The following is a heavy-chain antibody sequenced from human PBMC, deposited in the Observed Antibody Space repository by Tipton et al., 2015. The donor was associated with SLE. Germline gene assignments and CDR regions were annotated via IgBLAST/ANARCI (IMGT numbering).Heavy chain of an antibody. D-gene: IGHD6-13*01. J-gene: IGHJ4*02. CDR2: INHSGST. Sequence: TLSLTCAVYGGSFSGYYWSWIRQPPGKGLEWIGEINHSGSTNYNPSLKSRVTISVDTSKNQFSLKLSSVTAADTAVYYCARTSIAAAGKGWYFDYWGQGTLVTVSS. CDR1: GGSFSGYY. CDR3: ARTSIAAAGKGWYFDY. V-gene: IGHV4-34*01.